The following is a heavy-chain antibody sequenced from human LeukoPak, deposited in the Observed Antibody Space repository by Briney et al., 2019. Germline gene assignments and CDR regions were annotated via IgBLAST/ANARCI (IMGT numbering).Heavy chain of an antibody. CDR3: ARVSDISVAAYFDY. CDR2: ISYDGSNK. V-gene: IGHV3-30*04. J-gene: IGHJ4*02. Sequence: PGGSLRLSCAASGFTFSSYVLHWVRQAPGKGLEWVAVISYDGSNKYYADSVKGRFTISRDNAKNSLYLQMNSLRAEDTALYYCARVSDISVAAYFDYWGQGTLVTVSS. CDR1: GFTFSSYV. D-gene: IGHD6-19*01.